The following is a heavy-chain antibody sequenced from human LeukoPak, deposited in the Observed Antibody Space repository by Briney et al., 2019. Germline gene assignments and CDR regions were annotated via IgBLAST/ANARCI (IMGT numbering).Heavy chain of an antibody. CDR2: ISDSGGST. J-gene: IGHJ5*02. CDR1: GFTVSNNF. Sequence: PGGSLRLSCVASGFTVSNNFIYWVRQAPGKGLEWVSAISDSGGSTYYADSVKGRFTISRDNFKNTLYLQMNSLRAEDTAVYYCARDVSSTWYDWFDPWGQGTLVTVSS. CDR3: ARDVSSTWYDWFDP. V-gene: IGHV3-23*01. D-gene: IGHD6-13*01.